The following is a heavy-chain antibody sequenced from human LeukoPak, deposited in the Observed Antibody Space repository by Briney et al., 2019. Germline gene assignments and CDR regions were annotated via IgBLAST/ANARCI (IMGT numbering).Heavy chain of an antibody. V-gene: IGHV4-34*01. CDR2: INHSGST. D-gene: IGHD2-2*01. J-gene: IGHJ6*03. CDR3: ARGGPIVVVPAAMMAMDV. CDR1: GWSFSGYY. Sequence: SETLSLTCAVYGWSFSGYYWSWIRQPPGNGLEWIGEINHSGSTNYNPSLKSRVTISVDTSKNQFSLKLSSVTAADTAVYYCARGGPIVVVPAAMMAMDVWGKGTTVTVSS.